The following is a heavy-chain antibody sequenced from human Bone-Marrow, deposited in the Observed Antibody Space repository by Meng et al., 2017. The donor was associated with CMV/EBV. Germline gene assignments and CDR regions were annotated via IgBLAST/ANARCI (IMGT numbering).Heavy chain of an antibody. V-gene: IGHV1-18*01. CDR1: GYTFTSYG. CDR3: ARAQGGYCSSTSCYTYYYYGTDV. CDR2: ISAYNGNT. D-gene: IGHD2-2*02. J-gene: IGHJ6*02. Sequence: ASVKVSCKASGYTFTSYGISWVRQAPGQGLEWMGWISAYNGNTNYAQKLQGRVTMTTDTSTSTAYMELRSLRSDDTAVYYCARAQGGYCSSTSCYTYYYYGTDVWGQGTTVTVSS.